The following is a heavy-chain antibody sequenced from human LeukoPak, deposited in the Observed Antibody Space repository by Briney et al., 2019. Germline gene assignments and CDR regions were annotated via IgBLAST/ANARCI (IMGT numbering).Heavy chain of an antibody. Sequence: PSETLSLTCTVSGGSISSYYWSWIRQPAGKGLEWIGRIYTSGSTNYNPSLKSRVTMSVDASKNQFSLKLSSVTAADTAVYYCARDMRYGDYAFQHWGQGTLVTVSS. CDR2: IYTSGST. J-gene: IGHJ1*01. D-gene: IGHD4-17*01. V-gene: IGHV4-4*07. CDR3: ARDMRYGDYAFQH. CDR1: GGSISSYY.